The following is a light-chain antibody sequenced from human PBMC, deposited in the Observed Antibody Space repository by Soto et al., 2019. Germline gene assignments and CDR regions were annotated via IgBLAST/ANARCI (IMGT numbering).Light chain of an antibody. V-gene: IGLV2-14*01. CDR1: RSDVGGYNY. CDR2: DVS. Sequence: QSVVTQPGSVSGSPGQAITISCTGTRSDVGGYNYVSWYQQHPGKAPKLMIYDVSNRPSGVSNRFSGSKSGNTASLAISGLQAEDEADYYCSSYTSSSFYVFGTGTKVTVL. J-gene: IGLJ1*01. CDR3: SSYTSSSFYV.